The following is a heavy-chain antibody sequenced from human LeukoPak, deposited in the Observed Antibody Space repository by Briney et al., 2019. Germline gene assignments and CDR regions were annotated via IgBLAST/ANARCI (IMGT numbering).Heavy chain of an antibody. CDR1: GIPFSSFG. CDR3: TTAPAQSDY. V-gene: IGHV3-33*01. D-gene: IGHD2-2*01. J-gene: IGHJ4*02. Sequence: GRSLRLSCAAPGIPFSSFGMHWLRQAPGKGLEWVAFIWYDGSNKYYADSVKGRFTISRDNSKNTLYLQMNSLKFEDTAVYYCTTAPAQSDYWGQGTLVTVSS. CDR2: IWYDGSNK.